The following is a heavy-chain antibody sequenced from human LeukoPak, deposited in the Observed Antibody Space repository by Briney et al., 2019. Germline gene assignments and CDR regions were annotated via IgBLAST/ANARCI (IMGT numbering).Heavy chain of an antibody. Sequence: SVKVSCNASGDFFNSYSVSWVRQAPGQGLECMVGIIPIFGSTNYAQKFQGRVTITTDQSTRTAYMELNSLSSDDTAVYYCARVGRSRGSLPNSYYYMDVWGKGTTVTVSS. CDR1: GDFFNSYS. CDR2: IIPIFGST. D-gene: IGHD1-26*01. V-gene: IGHV1-69*05. CDR3: ARVGRSRGSLPNSYYYMDV. J-gene: IGHJ6*03.